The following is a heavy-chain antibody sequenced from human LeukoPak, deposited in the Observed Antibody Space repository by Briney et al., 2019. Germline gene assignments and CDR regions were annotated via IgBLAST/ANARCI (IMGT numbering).Heavy chain of an antibody. CDR1: GFTVSSNY. Sequence: GGSLRLSCAASGFTVSSNYMSWVRQAPGKGLEWVSVIYSGGNTYYADSVKGRFTISRDNSKNTLYLQMNSLRAEDTAVYYCARELGTMVRGVTESWFDPWGQGTLVTVSS. CDR2: IYSGGNT. D-gene: IGHD3-10*01. CDR3: ARELGTMVRGVTESWFDP. J-gene: IGHJ5*02. V-gene: IGHV3-53*01.